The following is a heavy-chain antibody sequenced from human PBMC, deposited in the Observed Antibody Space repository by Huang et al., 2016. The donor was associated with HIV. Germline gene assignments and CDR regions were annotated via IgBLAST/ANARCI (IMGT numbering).Heavy chain of an antibody. D-gene: IGHD2-2*01. CDR2: FYTSGNT. V-gene: IGHV4-4*07. CDR3: ARENEFCGSTNCHHYYYGLDV. Sequence: QVQLQESGPGLVKPSETLSLTCTVSGGSLSTYYWSWIRQSAGKGLEWIGRFYTSGNTNYNPSLRSRVTMSVDTSKNQFSLRLTSVTAADTAVYYCARENEFCGSTNCHHYYYGLDVWGQGTTVTVSS. J-gene: IGHJ6*02. CDR1: GGSLSTYY.